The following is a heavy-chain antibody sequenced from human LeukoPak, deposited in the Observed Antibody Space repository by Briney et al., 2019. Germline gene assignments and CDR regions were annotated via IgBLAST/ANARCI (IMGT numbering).Heavy chain of an antibody. J-gene: IGHJ6*02. V-gene: IGHV3-11*01. CDR2: ISSSGSTI. CDR3: AREGPRDYYYGMDV. CDR1: GFTFSDYY. Sequence: GGSLRLSCAASGFTFSDYYMSWIRQAPGKGLEWVSYISSSGSTIYYADSVKGRFTISRDNAKNSLHLQMNSLRAEDTAVYYCAREGPRDYYYGMDVWGQGTTVTVSS.